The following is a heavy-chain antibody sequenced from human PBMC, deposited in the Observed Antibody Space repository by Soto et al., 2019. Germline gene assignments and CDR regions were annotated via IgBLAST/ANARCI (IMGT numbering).Heavy chain of an antibody. Sequence: QVQLVRSGAEVKKPGASVKVSCKASGYTFTSYGISWVRQAPGQGLEWMGWISAYNGNTNYAQKLQGRVTMTTDTSTSTAYMELRSLRSDDTAVYYCARERRVSVVPAAMKGEFDYWGQGTLVTVSS. CDR2: ISAYNGNT. CDR1: GYTFTSYG. D-gene: IGHD2-2*01. V-gene: IGHV1-18*01. CDR3: ARERRVSVVPAAMKGEFDY. J-gene: IGHJ4*02.